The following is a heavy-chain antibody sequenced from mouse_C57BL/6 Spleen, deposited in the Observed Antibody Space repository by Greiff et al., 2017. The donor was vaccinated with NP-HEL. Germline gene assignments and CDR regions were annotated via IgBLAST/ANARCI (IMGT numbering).Heavy chain of an antibody. Sequence: EVMLVESGGGLVQPGGSLSLSCAASGFTFTDYYMSWVRQPPGKALEWLGFIRNKANGYTTEYSASVKGRFTISRDNSQSILYLQMNALRAEDSATYYCARSIYYDYEVMDYWGQGTSVTVSS. V-gene: IGHV7-3*01. D-gene: IGHD2-1*01. J-gene: IGHJ4*01. CDR3: ARSIYYDYEVMDY. CDR2: IRNKANGYTT. CDR1: GFTFTDYY.